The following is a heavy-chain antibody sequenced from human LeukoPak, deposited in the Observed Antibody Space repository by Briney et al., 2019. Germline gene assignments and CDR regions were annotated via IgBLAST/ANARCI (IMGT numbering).Heavy chain of an antibody. CDR1: GGSVSSNGYF. CDR3: ARVPPIGYDSSGAHFDY. V-gene: IGHV4-61*08. CDR2: IYNREGT. D-gene: IGHD3-22*01. Sequence: KPSETLSLTCTVSGGSVSSNGYFWNWIRQPPGKGLEWIGYIYNREGTNYNPSLKSRVTISVDTSNNMFSLRLSSVTAADTAVYYCARVPPIGYDSSGAHFDYWGQGTLVTVSS. J-gene: IGHJ4*02.